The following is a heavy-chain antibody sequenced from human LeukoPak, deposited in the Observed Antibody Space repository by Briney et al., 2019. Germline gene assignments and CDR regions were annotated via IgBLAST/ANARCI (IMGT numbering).Heavy chain of an antibody. CDR3: ARDRFHRGFVAVALTTNDAFDI. Sequence: PSETLSLTCTVSGGSISSSSYYWGWIRQPPGKGLEWIGSIYYSGSTYYNPSLKSRVTISVDTSKNQFSLKLSSVTAADTAVYYCARDRFHRGFVAVALTTNDAFDIWGQGTMVTVSS. D-gene: IGHD6-19*01. V-gene: IGHV4-39*07. CDR2: IYYSGST. J-gene: IGHJ3*02. CDR1: GGSISSSSYY.